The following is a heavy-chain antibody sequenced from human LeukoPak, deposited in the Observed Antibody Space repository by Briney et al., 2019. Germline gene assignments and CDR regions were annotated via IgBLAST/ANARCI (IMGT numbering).Heavy chain of an antibody. CDR2: ISESGGYT. CDR1: GFTFSSYA. Sequence: SGGSLRLSCAGSGFTFSSYAMSWVRQAPGKGLEWVSAISESGGYTKYADPVKGRFTISRDNSKNTLYLQMNSLRVEDTAVYYCARSRGVSGYDFAYWGQGTLVTVSS. D-gene: IGHD5-12*01. CDR3: ARSRGVSGYDFAY. J-gene: IGHJ4*02. V-gene: IGHV3-23*01.